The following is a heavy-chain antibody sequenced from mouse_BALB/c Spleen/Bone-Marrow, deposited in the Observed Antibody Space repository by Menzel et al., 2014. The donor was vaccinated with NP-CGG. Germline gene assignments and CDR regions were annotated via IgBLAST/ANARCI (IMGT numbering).Heavy chain of an antibody. J-gene: IGHJ3*01. V-gene: IGHV14-3*02. CDR3: ANYYYGSSLFAY. CDR1: GFNIKDTH. D-gene: IGHD1-1*01. CDR2: IDPANGNT. Sequence: EVKLVESGAELVKPGASVKLSCTASGFNIKDTHMHWVKQRPEQGLEWIGRIDPANGNTKYDPKFQGKATITADTSSNTAYLQLSSLTSEGTAVYYCANYYYGSSLFAYWGQGTLVTVSA.